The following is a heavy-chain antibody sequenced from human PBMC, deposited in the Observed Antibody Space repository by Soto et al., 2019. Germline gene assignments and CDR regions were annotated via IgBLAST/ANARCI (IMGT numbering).Heavy chain of an antibody. V-gene: IGHV3-23*01. D-gene: IGHD5-12*01. CDR3: AKGSELVATITGFDY. CDR2: ISGSGGST. CDR1: GFTFSSYA. J-gene: IGHJ4*02. Sequence: GGSLRLSCAASGFTFSSYAMSWVRQAPGKGLEWVSGISGSGGSTYYVDSVKGRFTISRDNSKNTLYLQMNSLRAEDTAVYYCAKGSELVATITGFDYWGQGTLVTVSS.